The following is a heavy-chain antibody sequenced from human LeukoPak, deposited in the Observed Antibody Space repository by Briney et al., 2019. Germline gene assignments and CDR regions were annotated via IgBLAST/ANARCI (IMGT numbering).Heavy chain of an antibody. V-gene: IGHV3-21*01. CDR3: ARVGGPYYDFWSGYNHFDY. CDR2: ISSSSSYI. D-gene: IGHD3-3*01. CDR1: GFTFSSYS. Sequence: GGSLRLSCAASGFTFSSYSMNWVRQAPGKGLEWVSSISSSSSYIYYADSVKGRFTISRDNAKNSLYLQMNSLRAEDTAVYYCARVGGPYYDFWSGYNHFDYWGQGTLVTVSS. J-gene: IGHJ4*02.